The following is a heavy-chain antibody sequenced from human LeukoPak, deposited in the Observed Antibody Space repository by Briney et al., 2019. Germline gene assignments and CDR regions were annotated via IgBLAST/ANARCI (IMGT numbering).Heavy chain of an antibody. Sequence: SETLSLTCTVSGGSISSSSYCWGWIRQPPGKGLEWIGSIYYSGSTYYNPSLKSRVTISVDTSKNQFSLKLSSVTAADTAVYYCARLNNSSSWYFGECFQHWGQGTLVTVSS. V-gene: IGHV4-39*01. CDR3: ARLNNSSSWYFGECFQH. CDR2: IYYSGST. D-gene: IGHD6-13*01. J-gene: IGHJ1*01. CDR1: GGSISSSSYC.